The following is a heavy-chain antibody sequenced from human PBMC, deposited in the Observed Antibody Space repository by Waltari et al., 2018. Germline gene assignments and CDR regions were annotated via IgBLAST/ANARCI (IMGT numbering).Heavy chain of an antibody. CDR3: ASLLTETTVVTQGDY. CDR2: IIPIFGTA. Sequence: QVQLVQSGAEVKKPGSSVKVSCKASGGTFSSYAISWVRQAPGQGLEWMGGIIPIFGTANYAQKFQGRVTITTDESTSTAYMELSSLRSEDTAVYYCASLLTETTVVTQGDYWGQGTLVTVSS. V-gene: IGHV1-69*05. D-gene: IGHD4-17*01. J-gene: IGHJ4*02. CDR1: GGTFSSYA.